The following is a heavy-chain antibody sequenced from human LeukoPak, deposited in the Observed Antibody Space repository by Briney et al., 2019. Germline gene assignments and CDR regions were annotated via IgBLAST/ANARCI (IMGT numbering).Heavy chain of an antibody. CDR1: GYTFTSYD. Sequence: ASVKVSCKASGYTFTSYDINWVRQATGQGLEWMGWMNPNSGNTGYAQKFQGRVTMTRNTSISTAYMELSSLRSEDTAVYYCARTAELWGTNDYWGQGTLVTVSS. CDR2: MNPNSGNT. CDR3: ARTAELWGTNDY. V-gene: IGHV1-8*01. J-gene: IGHJ4*02. D-gene: IGHD3-16*01.